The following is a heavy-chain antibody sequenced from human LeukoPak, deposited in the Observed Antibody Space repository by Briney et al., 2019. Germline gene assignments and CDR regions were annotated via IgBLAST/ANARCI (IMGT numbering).Heavy chain of an antibody. D-gene: IGHD3-10*01. CDR2: ISSSSSYI. CDR3: ARDSLPRVFLPGGYFQH. CDR1: GFTFSSYS. Sequence: GGSLRLSCAASGFTFSSYSMNWVRQAPGKGLEWVSSISSSSSYIYYADSVKGRFTISRDNSKSTLYLQMNSLRAEETAVYYCARDSLPRVFLPGGYFQHWGQGTLVTASS. J-gene: IGHJ1*01. V-gene: IGHV3-21*01.